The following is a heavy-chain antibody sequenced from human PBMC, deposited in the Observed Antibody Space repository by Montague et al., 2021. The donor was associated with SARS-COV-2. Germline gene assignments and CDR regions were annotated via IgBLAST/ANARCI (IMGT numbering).Heavy chain of an antibody. Sequence: SLRLSCAASGFTFSRYSMNWVRQTPGKGLEWVSYISSSSSTIYYADSVKGRFTISRDNAKNSLYLQVNSLRDEDTAVYYCARDQVLWFGEHVVWGQGTLVTVSS. D-gene: IGHD3-10*01. CDR2: ISSSSSTI. V-gene: IGHV3-48*02. CDR3: ARDQVLWFGEHVV. J-gene: IGHJ4*02. CDR1: GFTFSRYS.